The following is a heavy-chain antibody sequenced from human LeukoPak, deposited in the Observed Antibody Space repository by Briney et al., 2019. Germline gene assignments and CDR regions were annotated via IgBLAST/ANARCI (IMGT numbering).Heavy chain of an antibody. J-gene: IGHJ4*02. CDR2: INGDGSNT. V-gene: IGHV3-74*01. CDR3: ARGAGAAVFDY. CDR1: GFTFSSYW. Sequence: HPGGSLRLSCAASGFTFSSYWMYWVRQAPGRGLVWVSRINGDGSNTNYAGSVKGRFTISRDNAKNTVFLQMNSLGVDDTAMYYCARGAGAAVFDYWGQGTLVTVSS.